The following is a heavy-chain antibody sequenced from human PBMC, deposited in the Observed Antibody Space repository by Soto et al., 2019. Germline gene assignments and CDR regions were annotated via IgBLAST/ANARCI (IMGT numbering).Heavy chain of an antibody. Sequence: QVQLVESGGGVVKPGGSLRLSCAASGFTFSDYYMSWIRQAPGKGLEWVSYVSSSSSYTNYADSVKGRFTISRDNAKNSLDLELTSMRAEDTGVYYCASGDGDRRAFDSWGQGTMVAVSS. V-gene: IGHV3-11*05. J-gene: IGHJ3*02. CDR3: ASGDGDRRAFDS. CDR1: GFTFSDYY. CDR2: VSSSSSYT. D-gene: IGHD4-17*01.